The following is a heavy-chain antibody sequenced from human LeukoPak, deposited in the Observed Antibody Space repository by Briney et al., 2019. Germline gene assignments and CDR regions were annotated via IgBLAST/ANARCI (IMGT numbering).Heavy chain of an antibody. J-gene: IGHJ3*02. CDR1: GYTFTSYD. Sequence: ASVKVSCKASGYTFTSYDINWVRQATGQGLEWMGWMNPNSGNTGYAQKFQGRVTITRNTSISTAYMELSSLRSEDTAVYYCARGRYTGYDYVWGSYRRDAFDIWGQGTMVTVSS. D-gene: IGHD3-16*02. V-gene: IGHV1-8*03. CDR3: ARGRYTGYDYVWGSYRRDAFDI. CDR2: MNPNSGNT.